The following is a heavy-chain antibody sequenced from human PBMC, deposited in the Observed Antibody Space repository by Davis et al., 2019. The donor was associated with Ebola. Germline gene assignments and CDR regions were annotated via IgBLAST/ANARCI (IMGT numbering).Heavy chain of an antibody. CDR1: GLTFSSST. Sequence: PGGSLRLSCAVPGLTFSSSTMHWVRQAPGKGLEWVAVISRDGSITAYADSVKGRFTVSRDNSNNALFVQMNSLRTEDTAVYYCTRDAGAVTDFDFWGQGTLVTVSS. CDR2: ISRDGSIT. D-gene: IGHD1-26*01. J-gene: IGHJ4*02. V-gene: IGHV3-30*04. CDR3: TRDAGAVTDFDF.